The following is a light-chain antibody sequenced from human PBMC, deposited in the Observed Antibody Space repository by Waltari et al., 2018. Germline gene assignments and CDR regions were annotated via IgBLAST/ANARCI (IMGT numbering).Light chain of an antibody. J-gene: IGKJ2*01. CDR1: RSVIGY. V-gene: IGKV1-39*01. Sequence: DVQMTQSPSSLSASIGDRVTINCRASRSVIGYLNCYQQTPGKAPNLLTFAASTLQSGVPARFSGRGSGTDFTLTISSLKAEDFATYYCQQTYTTPYTYGQGTKLEIK. CDR3: QQTYTTPYT. CDR2: AAS.